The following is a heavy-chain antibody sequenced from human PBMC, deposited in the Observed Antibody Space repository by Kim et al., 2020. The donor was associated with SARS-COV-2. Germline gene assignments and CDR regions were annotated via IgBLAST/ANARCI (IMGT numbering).Heavy chain of an antibody. CDR1: GFTFSDYY. CDR2: ISSSGSTI. CDR3: ARDFVRHSYYYDSSGYDLNWFDP. Sequence: GGSLRLSCAASGFTFSDYYMSWIRQAPGKGLEWVSYISSSGSTIYYADSVKGRFTISRDNAKNSLYLQMNSLRAEDTAVYYCARDFVRHSYYYDSSGYDLNWFDPWGQGTLVTVSS. V-gene: IGHV3-11*01. D-gene: IGHD3-22*01. J-gene: IGHJ5*02.